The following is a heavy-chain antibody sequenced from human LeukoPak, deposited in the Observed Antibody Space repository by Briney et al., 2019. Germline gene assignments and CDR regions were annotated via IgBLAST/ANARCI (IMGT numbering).Heavy chain of an antibody. V-gene: IGHV3-23*01. J-gene: IGHJ4*02. Sequence: PGGSLRLSCAASGFTFSSYAMTWVRQAPGKGLEWVSAIGADGRGTDYADSVKGRFTISRDNSKNMLYLQMNTLRADDTALYYCARRPGGTPDYWGLGTLVTVSS. D-gene: IGHD1-26*01. CDR2: IGADGRGT. CDR1: GFTFSSYA. CDR3: ARRPGGTPDY.